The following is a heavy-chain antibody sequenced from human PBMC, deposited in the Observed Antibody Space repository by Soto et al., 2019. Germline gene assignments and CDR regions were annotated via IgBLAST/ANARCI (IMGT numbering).Heavy chain of an antibody. D-gene: IGHD6-19*01. CDR1: GGTFSSYA. CDR3: ARDRYSSGWYAAFDI. J-gene: IGHJ3*02. Sequence: ASVKVSCKASGGTFSSYAISWVRQAPGQGLEWMGGIIPIFGTANYAQKFQGRVTITADKSTSTAYMELSSLRSEDTAVYYCARDRYSSGWYAAFDIWGQGTMVTVSS. V-gene: IGHV1-69*06. CDR2: IIPIFGTA.